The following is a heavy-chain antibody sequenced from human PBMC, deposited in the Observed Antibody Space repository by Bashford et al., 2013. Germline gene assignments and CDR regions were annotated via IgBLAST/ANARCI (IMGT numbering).Heavy chain of an antibody. J-gene: IGHJ4*02. V-gene: IGHV3-48*02. CDR2: IRSTGGDI. CDR1: GFTFSDHS. Sequence: GGSLRLSCAASGFTFSDHSMIWVRQAPGKGLEWVAHIRSTGGDIHYGDSVKGRFTVSRDNDKNSLYLQLNNLRDEDTAVYYCARTPVRGIVVELYFDHWGQGTLVTVSS. D-gene: IGHD3-10*01. CDR3: ARTPVRGIVVELYFDH.